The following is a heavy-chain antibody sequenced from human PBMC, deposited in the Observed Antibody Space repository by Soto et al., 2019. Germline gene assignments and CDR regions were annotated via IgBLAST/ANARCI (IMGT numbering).Heavy chain of an antibody. J-gene: IGHJ3*02. Sequence: EVQLVESGGGLVQPGRSLRLSCAASGFTFDDYAMHWIRRAPGKGLEWVSGISWNGANTAYGDSVKGRFSISRDNAKKSLYLQMDNLRPEDTAFYYCAKAPGLRVGGFDIWGRGTMVTVSS. CDR1: GFTFDDYA. CDR2: ISWNGANT. V-gene: IGHV3-9*01. CDR3: AKAPGLRVGGFDI. D-gene: IGHD1-26*01.